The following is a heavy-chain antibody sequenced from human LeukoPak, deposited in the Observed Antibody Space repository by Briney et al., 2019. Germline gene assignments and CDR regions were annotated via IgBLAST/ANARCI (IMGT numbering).Heavy chain of an antibody. CDR3: ARDKGAIDTGIVPNYYYSYYMDV. Sequence: SETLSLTCAVYGGSFSGYYWSWIRQPPGKGLEWIGEINHSGSTNYNPSLKSRVTISVDTSKNQFSLKLSSVTPEDTAVYYCARDKGAIDTGIVPNYYYSYYMDVWGQGTTVTISS. V-gene: IGHV4-34*01. D-gene: IGHD5-18*01. CDR1: GGSFSGYY. CDR2: INHSGST. J-gene: IGHJ6*03.